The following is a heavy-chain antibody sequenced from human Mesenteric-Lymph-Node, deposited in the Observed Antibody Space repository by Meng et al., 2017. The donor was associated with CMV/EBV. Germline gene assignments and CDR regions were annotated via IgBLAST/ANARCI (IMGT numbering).Heavy chain of an antibody. CDR1: GGPISSYY. J-gene: IGHJ5*02. Sequence: SETLSLTCTVSGGPISSYYWSWIRQPPGKGLEWIGYIYYSGSTNYNPSLKSRVTISVDTSKNQFSLKLSSVTAADTAVYYCARASYFWSGFGFDPWGQGTLVTVSS. CDR3: ARASYFWSGFGFDP. V-gene: IGHV4-59*01. D-gene: IGHD3-3*01. CDR2: IYYSGST.